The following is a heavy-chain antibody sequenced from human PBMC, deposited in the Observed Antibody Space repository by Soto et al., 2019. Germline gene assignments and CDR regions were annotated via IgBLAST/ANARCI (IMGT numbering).Heavy chain of an antibody. CDR3: ARAYSSGWFSYFDF. V-gene: IGHV6-1*01. J-gene: IGHJ4*02. CDR2: TYYRSGWSR. CDR1: GFSISTDSAA. D-gene: IGHD6-19*01. Sequence: SQTLSLTCAISGFSISTDSAAWNWIRQSPSRGLEWLGRTYYRSGWSREYAVSVRGRITINPDTSKNQFSLQLNSVTPEDTAVYFCARAYSSGWFSYFDFWGQGTWSPSPQ.